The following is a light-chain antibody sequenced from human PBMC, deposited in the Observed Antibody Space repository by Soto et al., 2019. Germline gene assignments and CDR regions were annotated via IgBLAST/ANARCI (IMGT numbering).Light chain of an antibody. V-gene: IGKV1D-13*01. CDR3: QQFNNHPYT. J-gene: IGKJ2*01. Sequence: AIQLTQSPASLAASVGDRVTITCRASPCISSALAWYQQKPGKAPKLLIYDASSLESGVPSRFSGSGSGTDFTLTISSLQPEDFATYYCQQFNNHPYTFGQGTKLEIK. CDR2: DAS. CDR1: PCISSA.